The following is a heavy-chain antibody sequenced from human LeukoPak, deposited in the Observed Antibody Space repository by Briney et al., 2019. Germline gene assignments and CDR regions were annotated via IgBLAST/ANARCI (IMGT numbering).Heavy chain of an antibody. D-gene: IGHD2-15*01. CDR3: ARDLSLYCSGGSCYSLNY. CDR2: ISSSGSTI. V-gene: IGHV3-11*04. Sequence: GGSLRLSCAASGFTFSDYYMSWIRQAPGKGLEWVSYISSSGSTIYYADSVKGRFTISRYNAKNSLYLQMNSLRAEDTAVYYCARDLSLYCSGGSCYSLNYWGQGTLVTVSS. J-gene: IGHJ4*02. CDR1: GFTFSDYY.